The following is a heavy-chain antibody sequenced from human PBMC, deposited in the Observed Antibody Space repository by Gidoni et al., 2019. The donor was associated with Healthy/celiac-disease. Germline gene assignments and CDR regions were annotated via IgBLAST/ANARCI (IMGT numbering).Heavy chain of an antibody. Sequence: EVQLVESGGGLVQPGRSLRLSCTASGFTFGDYAMSWFRQAPGKGLEWVGFIRSKAYGGTTEYAASVKGRFTISRDDSKSIAYLQMNSLKTEDTAVYYCTREGGVVVVAATTPFDYWGQGTLVTVSS. CDR1: GFTFGDYA. CDR3: TREGGVVVVAATTPFDY. V-gene: IGHV3-49*03. CDR2: IRSKAYGGTT. J-gene: IGHJ4*02. D-gene: IGHD2-15*01.